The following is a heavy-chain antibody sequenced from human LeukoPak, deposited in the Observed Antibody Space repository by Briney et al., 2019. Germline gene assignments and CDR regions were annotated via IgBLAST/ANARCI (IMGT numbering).Heavy chain of an antibody. CDR2: VYPGDSDA. CDR1: GYSFSNFW. Sequence: GESLKISCKGSGYSFSNFWIGWVRQMPGKGLEWMGVVYPGDSDARYSPSFQGQVTISADMSITTAYLQWTTLKASDTAMYYCARQQDYYDTSGHLIRAFDIWGQGTMVTVSS. CDR3: ARQQDYYDTSGHLIRAFDI. J-gene: IGHJ3*02. V-gene: IGHV5-51*01. D-gene: IGHD3-22*01.